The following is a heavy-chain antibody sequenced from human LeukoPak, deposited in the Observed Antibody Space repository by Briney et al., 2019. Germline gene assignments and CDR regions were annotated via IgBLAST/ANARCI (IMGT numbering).Heavy chain of an antibody. CDR2: ISDYNGNT. V-gene: IGHV1-18*01. D-gene: IGHD5-18*01. Sequence: ASVEVSCKASGYTFTSYGISWVRQAPGQGLEWMGWISDYNGNTNYAQKLQGRVTMTTDTSTTTAYMELRNLRSDDTAIYYCARQVDTAMALPDYWGQGTLVTVSS. J-gene: IGHJ4*02. CDR3: ARQVDTAMALPDY. CDR1: GYTFTSYG.